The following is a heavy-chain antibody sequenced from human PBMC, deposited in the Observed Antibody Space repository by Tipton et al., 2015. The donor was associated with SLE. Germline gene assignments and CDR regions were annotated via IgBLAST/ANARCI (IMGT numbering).Heavy chain of an antibody. CDR2: IYYSGSS. V-gene: IGHV4-59*08. Sequence: TLSLTCTVSGGPFSRHYWSWIRQPPGKGLEWIGYIYYSGSSNYNPSLKSRVTISLDTSKNQFSLRLSSVTAADTAVYYCARHPTYFDYWGQGTLVTVSS. J-gene: IGHJ4*02. CDR3: ARHPTYFDY. CDR1: GGPFSRHY.